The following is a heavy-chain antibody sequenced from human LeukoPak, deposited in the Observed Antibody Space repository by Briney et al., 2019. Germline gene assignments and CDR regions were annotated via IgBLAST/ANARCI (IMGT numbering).Heavy chain of an antibody. CDR2: IYYSGST. V-gene: IGHV4-59*11. CDR3: ARTDYYYGSGSYYNEGLAYFDY. J-gene: IGHJ4*02. D-gene: IGHD3-10*01. Sequence: SETLSLTCTVSGGSISSHHWSWIRQPPGKGLEWIGYIYYSGSTNYNPSLKSRVTISVDTSKNQFSLKLSSVTAAVTAVYYCARTDYYYGSGSYYNEGLAYFDYWGQGTLATVSS. CDR1: GGSISSHH.